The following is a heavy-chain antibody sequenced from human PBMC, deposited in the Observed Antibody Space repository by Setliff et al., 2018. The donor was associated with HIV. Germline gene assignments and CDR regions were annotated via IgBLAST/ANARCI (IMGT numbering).Heavy chain of an antibody. V-gene: IGHV4-59*04. CDR1: GGSISSYY. D-gene: IGHD3-3*01. J-gene: IGHJ4*02. Sequence: SETLSLTCTVSGGSISSYYWSWIRQPPGKGLEWIGYIYNSGSTYYNPSLKSRVTMSIDTSTQQFFLNVTSVTAADTAVYYCAGFSYNFWVYRFDHWGQGALVTVSS. CDR3: AGFSYNFWVYRFDH. CDR2: IYNSGST.